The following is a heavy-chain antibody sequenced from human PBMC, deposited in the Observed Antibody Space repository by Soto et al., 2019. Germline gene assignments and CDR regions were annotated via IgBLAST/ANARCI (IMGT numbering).Heavy chain of an antibody. CDR1: GFSFSVYA. CDR3: AKGYYGSGSPYFDY. J-gene: IGHJ4*02. Sequence: AGGSLRLSCAASGFSFSVYAMNWVRQAPGKGLEWISTISGGGGSTYYADSVKGRFTISRDSSKNTLFLQMNSLRAEDTALYYCAKGYYGSGSPYFDYWGQGSLVTVSS. D-gene: IGHD3-10*01. CDR2: ISGGGGST. V-gene: IGHV3-23*01.